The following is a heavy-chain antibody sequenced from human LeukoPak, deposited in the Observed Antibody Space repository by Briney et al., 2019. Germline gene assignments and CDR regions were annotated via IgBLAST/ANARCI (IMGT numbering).Heavy chain of an antibody. CDR3: ARAPLAPALYYYYYYYMDV. Sequence: ASVKVSCKASGYTFTGYFMHWVRQAPGQGLEWMGGIIPIFGTANYAQKFQGRVTITADKSTSTAYMELSSLRSEDTAVYYCARAPLAPALYYYYYYYMDVWGKGTTVTVSS. CDR1: GYTFTGYF. D-gene: IGHD3-16*01. J-gene: IGHJ6*03. V-gene: IGHV1-69*06. CDR2: IIPIFGTA.